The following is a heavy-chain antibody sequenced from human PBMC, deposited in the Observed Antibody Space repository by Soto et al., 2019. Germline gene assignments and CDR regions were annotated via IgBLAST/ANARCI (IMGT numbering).Heavy chain of an antibody. Sequence: QITLKESGPTLGKPTQTLTLTCTFSGFSLSTSGVGVGWIRQPPGKALEWLALIYWDDDKRYSPSLKSRLTITKDHSKNQEVLTMTNMDPVDTATYYCARHPYYKPSDYWGQGTLVTVSS. CDR3: ARHPYYKPSDY. V-gene: IGHV2-5*02. D-gene: IGHD3-22*01. CDR2: IYWDDDK. CDR1: GFSLSTSGVG. J-gene: IGHJ4*02.